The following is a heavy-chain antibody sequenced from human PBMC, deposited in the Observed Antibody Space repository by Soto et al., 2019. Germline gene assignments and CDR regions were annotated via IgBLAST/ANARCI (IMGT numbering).Heavy chain of an antibody. Sequence: QVQVVQSGPELKKPGASVKVSCKAQGYIFTKYGIGWVRQAPGHGLEWMGLINVYNGDRKVAQKFQDRVSMTTDTATNTAYMELKSLRSGDTAVYYCASLQLGGDRMLNWFDPWGERTLVTVAS. CDR2: INVYNGDR. CDR1: GYIFTKYG. D-gene: IGHD2-21*02. J-gene: IGHJ5*02. V-gene: IGHV1-18*01. CDR3: ASLQLGGDRMLNWFDP.